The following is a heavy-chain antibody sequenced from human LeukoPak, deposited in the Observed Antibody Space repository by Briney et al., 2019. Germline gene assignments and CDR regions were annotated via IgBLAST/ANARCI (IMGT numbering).Heavy chain of an antibody. CDR1: GFTFSSYS. V-gene: IGHV3-23*01. CDR3: AKVKSVDNSGSYSFDN. Sequence: GGSLRLSCAASGFTFSSYSMNWVRQAPGKGLEWVSIVSGRGGTTFYADSVKGRFTMSRDNSKKMVFLQMSSLRVEDTAIYYCAKVKSVDNSGSYSFDNWGQGTLVTVSS. D-gene: IGHD1-26*01. J-gene: IGHJ4*02. CDR2: VSGRGGTT.